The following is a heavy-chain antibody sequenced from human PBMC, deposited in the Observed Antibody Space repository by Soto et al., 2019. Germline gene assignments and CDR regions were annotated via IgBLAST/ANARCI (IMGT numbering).Heavy chain of an antibody. Sequence: SVKVSCKSSGGTFSSHSINWVRQAPGQGLEWMGGIIPIFGPANFAKKFQGRVTITADESTTTAYMELSSLTSEDTAVYYCATGSLTSTGGRIGYHYNAMDVWGQGTTVTVS. V-gene: IGHV1-69*13. J-gene: IGHJ6*02. CDR1: GGTFSSHS. CDR3: ATGSLTSTGGRIGYHYNAMDV. CDR2: IIPIFGPA. D-gene: IGHD1-1*01.